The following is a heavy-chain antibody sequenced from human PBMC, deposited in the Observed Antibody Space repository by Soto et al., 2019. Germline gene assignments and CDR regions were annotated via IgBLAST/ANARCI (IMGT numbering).Heavy chain of an antibody. CDR2: INHSGST. V-gene: IGHV4-34*01. CDR1: GGSFSGYY. CDR3: ARVNRITIFGVGPNWFDP. D-gene: IGHD3-3*01. Sequence: SETLSLTCAVYGGSFSGYYWSWIRQPPGKGLEWIGEINHSGSTNYHPSLKSRVSLSVYTSKNQFSLKLSSVTAADTAVYYCARVNRITIFGVGPNWFDPWGQGTRIAAAS. J-gene: IGHJ5*02.